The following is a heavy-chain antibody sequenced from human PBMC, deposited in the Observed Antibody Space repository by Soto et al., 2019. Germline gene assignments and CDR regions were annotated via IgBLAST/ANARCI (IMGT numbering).Heavy chain of an antibody. Sequence: QLQESGPGLVKPSETMSLTCTVSGDSSSGGIFYWGWMRQLPGKGLEWIGSIDYSGHTYYNPSLKSRVTISVDPSRNQFTLDLSSVTAADSAVYYCARQRAWYGEWDFDIWGQGTLVTVSS. V-gene: IGHV4-39*01. CDR2: IDYSGHT. CDR1: GDSSSGGIFY. J-gene: IGHJ3*02. CDR3: ARQRAWYGEWDFDI. D-gene: IGHD3-10*01.